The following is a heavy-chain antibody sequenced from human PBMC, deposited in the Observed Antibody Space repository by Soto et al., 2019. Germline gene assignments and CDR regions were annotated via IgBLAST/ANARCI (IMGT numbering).Heavy chain of an antibody. CDR1: GDSISTVDYF. J-gene: IGHJ5*01. CDR2: IYKSATT. CDR3: ARGRYCLTGRCFPNWFDS. V-gene: IGHV4-30-4*01. Sequence: SETLSLTCSVSGDSISTVDYFWAWIRQPPGQALEYIGYIYKSATTYYNPSFESRVAISLDTSKSQFALNVTSVTAADTAVYFCARGRYCLTGRCFPNWFDSWGQGTLVTVSS. D-gene: IGHD2-15*01.